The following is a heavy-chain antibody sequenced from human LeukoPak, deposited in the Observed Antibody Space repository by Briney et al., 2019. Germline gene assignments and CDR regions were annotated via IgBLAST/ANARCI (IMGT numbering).Heavy chain of an antibody. CDR1: GYTFTSYD. D-gene: IGHD7-27*01. CDR3: ARGPPNWGYDY. CDR2: MSPNSGNT. J-gene: IGHJ4*02. V-gene: IGHV1-8*01. Sequence: VASVNVSCKASGYTFTSYDINWVRQATGQGLEWMGWMSPNSGNTGYAQKFQGRVTMTRSTSMSTAYMELSSLRSEDTAVYYCARGPPNWGYDYWGQGTLVTVSS.